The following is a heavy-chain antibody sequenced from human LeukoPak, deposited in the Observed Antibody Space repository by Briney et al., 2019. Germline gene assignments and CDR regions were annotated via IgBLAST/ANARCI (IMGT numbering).Heavy chain of an antibody. Sequence: ASVKVSCTASGYTFTSYGISWVRQAPGQGLEWMGGIIPIFGTANYAQKFQGRVTITADESTSTAYMELSSLRSEDTAVYYCARDLGPPKWELDPPPVEYGMDVWGQGTTVTVSS. CDR3: ARDLGPPKWELDPPPVEYGMDV. CDR2: IIPIFGTA. J-gene: IGHJ6*02. D-gene: IGHD1-26*01. V-gene: IGHV1-69*13. CDR1: GYTFTSYG.